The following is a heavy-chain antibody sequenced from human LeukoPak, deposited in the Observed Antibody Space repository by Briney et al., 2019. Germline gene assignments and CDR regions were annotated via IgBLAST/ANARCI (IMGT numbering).Heavy chain of an antibody. CDR3: LIAVAGSHPITYNWFDP. D-gene: IGHD6-19*01. V-gene: IGHV1-18*01. Sequence: GASVKVSCKASGYTFTSYGISWVRQAPGQGLEWMGWISAYNGNTNYAQKLQGRVTMTTDTSTSTAYMELRSLRSEDTAVYYCLIAVAGSHPITYNWFDPWGQGTLVTVSS. J-gene: IGHJ5*02. CDR1: GYTFTSYG. CDR2: ISAYNGNT.